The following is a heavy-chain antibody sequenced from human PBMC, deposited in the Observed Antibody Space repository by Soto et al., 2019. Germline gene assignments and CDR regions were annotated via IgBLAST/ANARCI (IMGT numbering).Heavy chain of an antibody. CDR2: INHSGST. D-gene: IGHD2-15*01. CDR3: ARYAPLPIEAATPFRYYYYGMDV. CDR1: GGSFSGYY. V-gene: IGHV4-34*01. J-gene: IGHJ6*02. Sequence: SETLSLTCAVYGGSFSGYYWSWIRQPPGKGLEWIGEINHSGSTNYNPSLKSRVTISVDTSKNQFSLKLSSVTAADTAVYYCARYAPLPIEAATPFRYYYYGMDVWSQGTTVTVSS.